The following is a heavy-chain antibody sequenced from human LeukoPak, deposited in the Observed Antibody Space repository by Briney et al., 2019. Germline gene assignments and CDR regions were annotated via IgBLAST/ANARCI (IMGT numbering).Heavy chain of an antibody. CDR2: IYSSGTN. CDR1: GGSLHSYDHY. V-gene: IGHV4-39*01. Sequence: SDTLSLTCTLSGGSLHSYDHYWAWTRQPPGKGPEWLGNIYSSGTNSYNPSRKSRVTISVHTSSNHFYLNLISVTAADTALYYCARQPHSYGPDYYYYYLALWGTGTPVTVSS. J-gene: IGHJ6*03. D-gene: IGHD5-18*01. CDR3: ARQPHSYGPDYYYYYLAL.